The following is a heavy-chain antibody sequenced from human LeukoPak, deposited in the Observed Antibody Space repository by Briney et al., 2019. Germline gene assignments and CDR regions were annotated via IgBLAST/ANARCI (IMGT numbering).Heavy chain of an antibody. CDR1: GFTFSSYS. V-gene: IGHV3-21*01. CDR3: ARDRDWNDVSYFDY. Sequence: GGSLRLSCAASGFTFSSYSMNWVRQAPGKGLEWVSSISSSSSYIYCADSVKGRFTISRDNAKNSLYLQMNSLRAEDTAVYYCARDRDWNDVSYFDYWGQGTLVTVSS. D-gene: IGHD1-1*01. J-gene: IGHJ4*02. CDR2: ISSSSSYI.